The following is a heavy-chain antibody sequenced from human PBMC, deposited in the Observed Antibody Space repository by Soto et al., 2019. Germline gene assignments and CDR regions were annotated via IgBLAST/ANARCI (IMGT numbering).Heavy chain of an antibody. Sequence: PSETLSLTCTVSGGSISSYYWNWIRQPPGKGLEWVGYISYSGTTNYNPSLKSRLTISLDTSKHQFSLKLSSVTAADTAVYYCARFYGAGQNWLDPWGQGTLVTVSS. V-gene: IGHV4-59*08. CDR2: ISYSGTT. CDR3: ARFYGAGQNWLDP. CDR1: GGSISSYY. J-gene: IGHJ5*02. D-gene: IGHD3-10*01.